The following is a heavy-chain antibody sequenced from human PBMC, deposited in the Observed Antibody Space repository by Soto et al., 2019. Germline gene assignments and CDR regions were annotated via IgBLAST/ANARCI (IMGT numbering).Heavy chain of an antibody. CDR3: ARDLSSSWRFDY. CDR1: GYTFTSYD. Sequence: QVQLVQSGAEVKKPGASVKVSCKASGYTFTSYDINWVRQATGQGLEWMGWMNPNSGNTGYAQKLQGRVTMTRNTSISTAYMELSSLRSEDPAVYYCARDLSSSWRFDYWGQGTLVTVSS. J-gene: IGHJ4*02. D-gene: IGHD6-13*01. V-gene: IGHV1-8*01. CDR2: MNPNSGNT.